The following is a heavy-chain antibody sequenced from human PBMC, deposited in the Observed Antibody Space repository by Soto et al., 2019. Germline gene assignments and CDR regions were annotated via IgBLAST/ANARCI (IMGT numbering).Heavy chain of an antibody. CDR1: GFTFSSYG. V-gene: IGHV3-33*01. CDR2: IWYDGSNK. D-gene: IGHD3-10*01. J-gene: IGHJ4*02. Sequence: PGGSLRLSCAASGFTFSSYGMHWVRQAPGKGLEWVAVIWYDGSNKYYADSVKGRFTISRDNSKNTLYLQMNSLRAEDTAVYYCARGPRRHITMVWWVFDYWGQGTLVTVSS. CDR3: ARGPRRHITMVWWVFDY.